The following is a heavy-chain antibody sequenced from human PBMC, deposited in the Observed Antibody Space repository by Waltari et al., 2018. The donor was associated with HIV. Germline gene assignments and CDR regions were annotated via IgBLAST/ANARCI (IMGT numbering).Heavy chain of an antibody. CDR2: IHYNGRA. V-gene: IGHV4-38-2*02. Sequence: QVQLQESGPGLVQTLETRSLTCAVSGSSITGGYYWAWIRQSPGKGLEWIATIHYNGRADYNPSLGGRVLVSLDPSKNQFSLKMRYVTAADTAIYYCARDWGVTTGPFDFWGQGTQVTVSS. CDR3: ARDWGVTTGPFDF. CDR1: GSSITGGYY. D-gene: IGHD4-4*01. J-gene: IGHJ4*02.